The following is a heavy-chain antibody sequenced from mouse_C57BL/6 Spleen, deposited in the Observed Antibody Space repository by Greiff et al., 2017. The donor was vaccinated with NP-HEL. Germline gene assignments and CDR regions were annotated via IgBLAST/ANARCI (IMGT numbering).Heavy chain of an antibody. CDR1: GYSFTGYY. D-gene: IGHD2-1*01. CDR3: ARRSFYYGNLYYFDY. CDR2: INPSTGGT. Sequence: VQLQQSGPELVKPGASVKISCKASGYSFTGYYMNWVKQSPEKSLEWIGEINPSTGGTTYNQKFKAKATLTVDKSSSTAYMQFKSLTSEDSAVYYCARRSFYYGNLYYFDYWGQGTTLTVSS. V-gene: IGHV1-42*01. J-gene: IGHJ2*01.